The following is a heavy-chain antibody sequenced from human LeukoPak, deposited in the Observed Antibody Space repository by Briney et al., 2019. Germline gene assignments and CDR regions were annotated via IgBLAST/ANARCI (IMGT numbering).Heavy chain of an antibody. J-gene: IGHJ4*02. CDR2: TKPDGSAD. CDR1: GFTFSSYA. CDR3: ARDPDY. V-gene: IGHV3-7*03. Sequence: GGSLRLSCAASGFTFSSYAMSWVRQAPGKGLEWVANTKPDGSADYCADSVRGRFTTSRHNSKNTLYLQMNSLRAEDTAVYYCARDPDYWGQGTLVTVSS.